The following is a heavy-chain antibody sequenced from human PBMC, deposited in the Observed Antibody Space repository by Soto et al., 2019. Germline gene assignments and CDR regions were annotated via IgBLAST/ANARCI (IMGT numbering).Heavy chain of an antibody. V-gene: IGHV3-33*01. Sequence: GGSLRLSCAASGFTFSSYGMHWVRQAPGKGLEWVAVIWYDGSNKYYADSVKGRFTISRDNSKNTLYLQMNSLRAEDTAVYYCARDGIVVVPAAFDYWGQGTLVTVSS. CDR3: ARDGIVVVPAAFDY. J-gene: IGHJ4*02. D-gene: IGHD2-2*01. CDR1: GFTFSSYG. CDR2: IWYDGSNK.